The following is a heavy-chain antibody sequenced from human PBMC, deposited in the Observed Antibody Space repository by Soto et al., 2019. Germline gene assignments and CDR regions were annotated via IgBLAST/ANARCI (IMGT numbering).Heavy chain of an antibody. Sequence: EVQLTESGGGLVQPGGSLRLSCAASGFTFRSSAMSWVRQAPGKGLEWVSAVSGSGANTYYADSVKGRFTISRDNSDDTLYLQISSLRPEDTARYYCAKVRLFDDTDYQRDALDVWGQGTMVTVSS. J-gene: IGHJ3*01. CDR2: VSGSGANT. CDR1: GFTFRSSA. CDR3: AKVRLFDDTDYQRDALDV. V-gene: IGHV3-23*01. D-gene: IGHD3-16*01.